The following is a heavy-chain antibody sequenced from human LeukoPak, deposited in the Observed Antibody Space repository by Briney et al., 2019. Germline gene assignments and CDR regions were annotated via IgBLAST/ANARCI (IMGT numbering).Heavy chain of an antibody. J-gene: IGHJ3*02. V-gene: IGHV1-18*01. CDR1: GYTFTSYG. Sequence: GASVKVSCKASGYTFTSYGISWVRQAPGQGLEWMGWISAYNGNTNYAQKLQGRVTMTTDTSTSTAYMELRSLRSDDTAVYYCATSLWFGELYDAFDIWGQGTMVTVSS. CDR3: ATSLWFGELYDAFDI. CDR2: ISAYNGNT. D-gene: IGHD3-10*01.